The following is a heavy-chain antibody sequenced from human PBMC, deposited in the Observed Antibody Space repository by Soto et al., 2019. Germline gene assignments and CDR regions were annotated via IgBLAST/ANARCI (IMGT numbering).Heavy chain of an antibody. CDR3: ARAAFGPYDSSGYYDY. Sequence: SETLSLTCTVSGDSISSYYWTWIRQPPGKGLECIGSIHYTGYSSYSPSLKSRVFMSVDTSKEQFSLSLTSVTAADTALSYCARAAFGPYDSSGYYDYWGQGILGTVSS. J-gene: IGHJ4*02. CDR2: IHYTGYS. CDR1: GDSISSYY. V-gene: IGHV4-59*01. D-gene: IGHD3-22*01.